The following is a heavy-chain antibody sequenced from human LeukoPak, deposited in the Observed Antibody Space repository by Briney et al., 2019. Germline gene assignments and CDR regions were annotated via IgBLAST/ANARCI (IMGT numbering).Heavy chain of an antibody. D-gene: IGHD3-10*01. CDR2: IYTSGST. J-gene: IGHJ4*02. CDR1: GGSISSGSYY. CDR3: ARAMVRGVIWGQDFDY. Sequence: SQTLSLTCTVSGGSISSGSYYWSWIRQPAGKGLEWIGRIYTSGSTNYNPSLKSRVTISVDTSKNQFSLKLSSVTAADTAVYYCARAMVRGVIWGQDFDYWGQGTLVTVSS. V-gene: IGHV4-61*02.